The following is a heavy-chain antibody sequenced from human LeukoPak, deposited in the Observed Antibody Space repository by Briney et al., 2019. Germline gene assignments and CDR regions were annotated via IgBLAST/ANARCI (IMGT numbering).Heavy chain of an antibody. CDR3: ARTYLRFGELNWFDP. Sequence: TLSLTCTVSXGSISSGCYYWSWIRQHPGKGLAWIGYIYYSGSTYYNPSLKSRVTISVDTSKNQFSLKLSSVTAADTAVYYCARTYLRFGELNWFDPWGQGTLVTVSS. CDR1: XGSISSGCYY. D-gene: IGHD3-10*01. CDR2: IYYSGST. V-gene: IGHV4-31*03. J-gene: IGHJ5*02.